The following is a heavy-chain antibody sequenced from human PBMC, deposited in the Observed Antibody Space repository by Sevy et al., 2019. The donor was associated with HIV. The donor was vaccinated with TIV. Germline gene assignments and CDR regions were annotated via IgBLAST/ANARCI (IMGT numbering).Heavy chain of an antibody. Sequence: GGSLRLSCTASGFTFGDYAMSWFRQAPGKGLEWVGFIRSKAYGGTTEYAAFVKGRFTISRDDCKSMAYLQMNSLKTEDTAVYYCTREIKYSSGRYGFDYWGQGTLVTVSS. V-gene: IGHV3-49*03. CDR1: GFTFGDYA. CDR2: IRSKAYGGTT. CDR3: TREIKYSSGRYGFDY. D-gene: IGHD6-25*01. J-gene: IGHJ4*02.